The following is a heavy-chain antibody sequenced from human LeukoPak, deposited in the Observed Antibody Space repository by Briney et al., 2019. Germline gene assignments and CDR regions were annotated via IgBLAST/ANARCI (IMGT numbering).Heavy chain of an antibody. CDR3: AKDKGGYSSSWYHWFDP. V-gene: IGHV3-23*01. Sequence: GGTLRLSCAASGFTFSSYAMSWVRQAPGKGLEWVSAISGSGGSTYYADSVKGRFTISRDNSKNTLYLQMNSLRAEDTAVYYCAKDKGGYSSSWYHWFDPWGQGTLVTVSS. J-gene: IGHJ5*02. CDR2: ISGSGGST. D-gene: IGHD6-13*01. CDR1: GFTFSSYA.